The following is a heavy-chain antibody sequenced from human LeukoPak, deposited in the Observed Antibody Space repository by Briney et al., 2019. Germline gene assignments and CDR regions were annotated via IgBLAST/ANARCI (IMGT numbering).Heavy chain of an antibody. CDR2: ISWNSGSI. J-gene: IGHJ6*02. D-gene: IGHD4-17*01. Sequence: PGRSLRLSCAASGFTFDDYAMHWVRHAPGKGLEWVSGISWNSGSIGYADSVKGRFTISRDNAKNSLYLQMNSLRAEDTALYYCAKDRGGYTVTTRPYYYYYGMDVWGQGTTVTVSS. CDR3: AKDRGGYTVTTRPYYYYYGMDV. CDR1: GFTFDDYA. V-gene: IGHV3-9*01.